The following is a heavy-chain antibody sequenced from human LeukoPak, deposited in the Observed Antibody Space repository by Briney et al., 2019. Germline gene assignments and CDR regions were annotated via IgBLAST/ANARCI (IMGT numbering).Heavy chain of an antibody. V-gene: IGHV3-30*18. CDR3: AKDGEWLLPKYYFDY. CDR1: GFTFSSYG. J-gene: IGHJ4*02. D-gene: IGHD3-3*01. CDR2: ISYDGSNK. Sequence: GGSLRLSCAASGFTFSSYGMHCVRQAPGKGLEWVAVISYDGSNKYYADSVKGRFTISRDNSKNTLYLQMNSLRAEDTAVYYCAKDGEWLLPKYYFDYWGQGTLVTVSS.